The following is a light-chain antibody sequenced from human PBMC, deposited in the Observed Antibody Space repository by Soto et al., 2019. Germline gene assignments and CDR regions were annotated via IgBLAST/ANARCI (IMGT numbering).Light chain of an antibody. CDR2: GAS. CDR3: QQYNNWPET. Sequence: EIVMTQSPATLSVSPGERATLSRRASQSVSSNLAWYQQKPGQAPRLLIYGASTRATGIPARFSGSGSGTEFTLTISSLQSEDFAVYYCQQYNNWPETFGQGTKMDIK. V-gene: IGKV3-15*01. J-gene: IGKJ1*01. CDR1: QSVSSN.